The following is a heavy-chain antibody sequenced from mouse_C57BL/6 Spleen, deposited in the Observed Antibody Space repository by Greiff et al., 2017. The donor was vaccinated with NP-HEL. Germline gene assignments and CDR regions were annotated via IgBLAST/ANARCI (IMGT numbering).Heavy chain of an antibody. CDR3: ARSGYGEGLAMDY. D-gene: IGHD2-2*01. J-gene: IGHJ4*01. CDR1: GYTFTSYW. Sequence: VQLQQPGAELVKPGASVKLSCKASGYTFTSYWMHWVKQRPGQGLEWIGMIHPNSGSTNYNEKFKSKATLTVDKSSSTAYMQLSSLTSEDSAVYYCARSGYGEGLAMDYWGQGTSVTVSS. V-gene: IGHV1-64*01. CDR2: IHPNSGST.